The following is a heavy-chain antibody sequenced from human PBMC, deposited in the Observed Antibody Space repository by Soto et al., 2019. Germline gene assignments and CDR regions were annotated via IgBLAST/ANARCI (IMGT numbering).Heavy chain of an antibody. D-gene: IGHD3-10*01. CDR3: ASSYGSGSYGGDY. J-gene: IGHJ4*02. Sequence: QVQLQESGPGLVKPSQTLSLTCTVSGGSISSGDYYWSWIRQPPGKGLEWSGYIYYSGSTYYNPSLKSRVTISVDTSKNQSTLKLSSVTAADTAVYYCASSYGSGSYGGDYWGQGTLVTVSS. V-gene: IGHV4-30-4*01. CDR1: GGSISSGDYY. CDR2: IYYSGST.